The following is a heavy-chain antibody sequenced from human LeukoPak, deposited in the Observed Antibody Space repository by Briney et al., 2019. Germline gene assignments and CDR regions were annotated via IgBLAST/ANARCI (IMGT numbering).Heavy chain of an antibody. CDR3: ARHRPIVVVPAAMNWFDP. CDR2: INYSGST. D-gene: IGHD2-2*01. V-gene: IGHV4-59*08. CDR1: GGSISSYY. J-gene: IGHJ5*02. Sequence: SETLSLTCTVSGGSISSYYWSWIRQPPGKGLEWIGYINYSGSTNYNPSLKSRVTISVDTSKNQFSLKLSSVTAADTAVYYCARHRPIVVVPAAMNWFDPWGQGTLVTVSS.